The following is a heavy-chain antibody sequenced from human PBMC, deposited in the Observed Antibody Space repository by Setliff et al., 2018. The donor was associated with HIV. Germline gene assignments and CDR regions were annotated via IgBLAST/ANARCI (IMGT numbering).Heavy chain of an antibody. V-gene: IGHV4-39*01. D-gene: IGHD3-22*01. CDR1: GGSIYGSDYY. CDR2: IYYSGST. J-gene: IGHJ4*02. CDR3: TLSSPYYDSLDY. Sequence: PSETLSLTCTVSGGSIYGSDYYWGWIRQPPGKGLESIGSIYYSGSTYYKPSLKSRVTISVDTSKNQFSLKLSSVTAADTAVYYCTLSSPYYDSLDYWGQGTLVTVSS.